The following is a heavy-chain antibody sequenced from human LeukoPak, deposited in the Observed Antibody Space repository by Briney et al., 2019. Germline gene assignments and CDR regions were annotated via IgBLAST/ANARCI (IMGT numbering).Heavy chain of an antibody. D-gene: IGHD6-13*01. CDR1: GFTFSTFW. CDR2: IKQDGSEK. Sequence: QPGGSLRLSCATSGFTFSTFWMHWVRQAPGKGLEWVANIKQDGSEKYYVDSVKGRFTISRDNAKNSLYLQMNSLRAEDTAVYYCVRLSIAAAGSDYWGQGTLVTVSS. CDR3: VRLSIAAAGSDY. J-gene: IGHJ4*02. V-gene: IGHV3-7*01.